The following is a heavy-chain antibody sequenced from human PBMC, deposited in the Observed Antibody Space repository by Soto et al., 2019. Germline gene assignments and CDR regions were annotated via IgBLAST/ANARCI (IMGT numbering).Heavy chain of an antibody. Sequence: SVKVSCKASGYNFIGQYIHWVRQAPGQGLEWMGIINPSGGGTTYAQKFQGRVVMTSDASTSTVYVDLSSLASADTAIYFCARLLGVHNTPPFWLGYFVYWCPGSMVTV. D-gene: IGHD3-9*01. V-gene: IGHV1-46*01. CDR2: INPSGGGT. CDR3: ARLLGVHNTPPFWLGYFVY. CDR1: GYNFIGQY. J-gene: IGHJ4*02.